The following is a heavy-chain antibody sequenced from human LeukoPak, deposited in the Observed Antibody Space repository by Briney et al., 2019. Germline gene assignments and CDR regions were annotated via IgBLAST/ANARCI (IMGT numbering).Heavy chain of an antibody. CDR2: IYHSGST. V-gene: IGHV4-38-2*01. D-gene: IGHD6-13*01. J-gene: IGHJ5*02. Sequence: SETLSLTCAVSGYSISSGYYWGWIRQPPGKGLEWIGSIYHSGSTYYNPSLKSRVTISVDTSKNQFSLKLSSVTAAATAVYYCARHRIPTRIAAAGSNWFDPWGQGTLVTVSS. CDR1: GYSISSGYY. CDR3: ARHRIPTRIAAAGSNWFDP.